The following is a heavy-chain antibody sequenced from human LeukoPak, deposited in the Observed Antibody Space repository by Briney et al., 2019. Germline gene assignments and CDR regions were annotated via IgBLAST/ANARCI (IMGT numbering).Heavy chain of an antibody. Sequence: GGSLRLSCAASGFTFSSYAMNWVRQAPGKGLEWVSAIGSSGGTTYYADSVKGRFTTSRDNSKNTLYLQMNSLRGEDTAVYYCALDTGYSSSWGQGTLVTVSS. CDR1: GFTFSSYA. D-gene: IGHD6-13*01. V-gene: IGHV3-23*01. CDR2: IGSSGGTT. CDR3: ALDTGYSSS. J-gene: IGHJ4*02.